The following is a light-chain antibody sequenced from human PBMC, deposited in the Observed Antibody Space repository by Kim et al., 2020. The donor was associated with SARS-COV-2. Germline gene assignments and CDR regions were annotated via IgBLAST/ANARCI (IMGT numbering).Light chain of an antibody. J-gene: IGKJ4*01. CDR2: DAS. V-gene: IGKV3-11*01. CDR1: QSIITY. CDR3: QQRSYWPPT. Sequence: MSPGQTAPLSCRASQSIITYLAWYQQKPGQAPRLLISDASNRASGIPARFSGSGSGTDFTLTISSLEPEDFAVYYCQQRSYWPPTFGGGTKVDIK.